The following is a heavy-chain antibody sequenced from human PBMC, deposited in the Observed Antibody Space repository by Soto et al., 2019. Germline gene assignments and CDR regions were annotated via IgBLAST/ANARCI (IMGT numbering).Heavy chain of an antibody. CDR3: AAATTWNFHFPY. D-gene: IGHD1-7*01. CDR1: GFTVSRHG. Sequence: QVQMVESGGGVVQPGGSLRLSCAASGFTVSRHGMHWVRQAPGKGLEWVAVIWYDGSNRYYADSVKGRLTISKDNSKNTLYLEMNTLRPEDTAIYYGAAATTWNFHFPYWGQGTQVTVSS. J-gene: IGHJ4*02. CDR2: IWYDGSNR. V-gene: IGHV3-33*01.